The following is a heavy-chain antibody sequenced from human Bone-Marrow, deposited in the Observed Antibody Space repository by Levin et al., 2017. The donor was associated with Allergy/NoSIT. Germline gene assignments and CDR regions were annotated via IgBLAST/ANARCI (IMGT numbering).Heavy chain of an antibody. CDR2: TSFDGRKE. V-gene: IGHV3-30*18. CDR1: GFAFNNYG. CDR3: AKERGYMVRGVIMTQGTDY. Sequence: SCAASGFAFNNYGMHWVRQAPGQGLEWVAVTSFDGRKEYHAESVKGRFTISRDNSKKTLFLQMNDLRVDDTAVYYCAKERGYMVRGVIMTQGTDYWGQGTLVTVSS. J-gene: IGHJ4*02. D-gene: IGHD3-10*01.